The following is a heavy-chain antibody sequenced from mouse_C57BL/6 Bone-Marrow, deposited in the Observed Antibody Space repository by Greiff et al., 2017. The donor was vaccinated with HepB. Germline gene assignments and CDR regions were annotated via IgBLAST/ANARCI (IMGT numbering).Heavy chain of an antibody. D-gene: IGHD4-1*01. Sequence: VKLMESGPGLVAPSQSLSITCTVSGFSLTSYGVDWVRQSPGKGLEWLGVIWGVGSTNYNSALKSRLSISKDNSKSQVFLKMNSLQTDDTAMYYCASGLGLGAMDYWGQGTSVTVSS. J-gene: IGHJ4*01. CDR2: IWGVGST. V-gene: IGHV2-6*01. CDR3: ASGLGLGAMDY. CDR1: GFSLTSYG.